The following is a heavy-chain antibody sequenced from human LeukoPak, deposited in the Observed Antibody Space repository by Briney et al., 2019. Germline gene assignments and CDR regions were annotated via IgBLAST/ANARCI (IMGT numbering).Heavy chain of an antibody. CDR2: ISGSGSST. J-gene: IGHJ4*02. V-gene: IGHV3-23*01. CDR3: ANYRS. D-gene: IGHD1-14*01. CDR1: GFTFSSYA. Sequence: GGSLRLSFAGSGFTFSSYAMSWVRQAPGKGLEWVSGISGSGSSTHYADSVKGRFTISRDNSKSTLYLQMSSLRDEDTAVYYCANYRSWGQGTLVTVSS.